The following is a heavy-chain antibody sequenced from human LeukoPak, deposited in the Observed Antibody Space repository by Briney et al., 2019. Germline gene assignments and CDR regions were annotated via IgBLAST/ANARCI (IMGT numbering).Heavy chain of an antibody. J-gene: IGHJ4*02. Sequence: SETLSLTCTVSGYSISGGYYWGWIRQPPGKGLEWIGSISHSGSAHYNPSLKSRVNISLDTSKNQFSLRLSSVTAADTAVYYCARAEVGDFDSWGQGTLVTVSS. CDR1: GYSISGGYY. CDR2: ISHSGSA. CDR3: ARAEVGDFDS. D-gene: IGHD1-26*01. V-gene: IGHV4-38-2*02.